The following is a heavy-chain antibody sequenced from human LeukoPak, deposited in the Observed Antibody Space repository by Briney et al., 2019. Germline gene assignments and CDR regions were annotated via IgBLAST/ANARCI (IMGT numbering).Heavy chain of an antibody. V-gene: IGHV3-9*02. Sequence: PGGSLRLSCAASGFTSGDYAMHWVRQIPGKGLEWVSGIYWNSDRIDYVRSVKGRFTISRDNAKNTLFLQMNSLRPEDTALYYCGKDTSPGGLDYWGQGTLVTVSS. D-gene: IGHD2-15*01. J-gene: IGHJ4*02. CDR3: GKDTSPGGLDY. CDR1: GFTSGDYA. CDR2: IYWNSDRI.